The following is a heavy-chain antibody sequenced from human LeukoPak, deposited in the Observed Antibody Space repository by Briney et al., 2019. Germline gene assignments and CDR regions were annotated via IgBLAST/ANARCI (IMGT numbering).Heavy chain of an antibody. Sequence: PGGSLRLSCAASGFTFNRYGMSWVRQAPGKGLEWVSAISGSGGRIYYADSVRGRFTISRDNSKNTLYLQMKSLRAEDTAVYYCAKSYYSGPADNWGQGTLVTVSS. CDR2: ISGSGGRI. CDR1: GFTFNRYG. V-gene: IGHV3-23*01. CDR3: AKSYYSGPADN. J-gene: IGHJ4*02. D-gene: IGHD6-19*01.